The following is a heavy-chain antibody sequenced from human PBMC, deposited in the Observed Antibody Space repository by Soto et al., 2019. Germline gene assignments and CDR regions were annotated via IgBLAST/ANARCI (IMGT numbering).Heavy chain of an antibody. Sequence: ASVKVSCKASGYTFTGYYMHWVRQAPGQGLEWMGWINPNSGGTNYAQKFQGWVTMTRDTSISTAYMELSRLRSDDTAVYYCARNREYYDSSAYFGYYYGMDVWGQGTTVTVS. CDR1: GYTFTGYY. V-gene: IGHV1-2*04. CDR2: INPNSGGT. CDR3: ARNREYYDSSAYFGYYYGMDV. D-gene: IGHD3-22*01. J-gene: IGHJ6*02.